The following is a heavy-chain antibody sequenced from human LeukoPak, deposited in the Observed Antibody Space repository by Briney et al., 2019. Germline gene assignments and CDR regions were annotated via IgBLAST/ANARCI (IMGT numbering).Heavy chain of an antibody. CDR2: IDSDGSGT. J-gene: IGHJ5*02. V-gene: IGHV3-74*01. CDR1: GFTFSSYG. CDR3: ARDSPRTGP. D-gene: IGHD1-1*01. Sequence: PGRSLRLSCAASGFTFSSYGMHWVRQVPGKGLVWVSHIDSDGSGTTYADSVKGRFTISRDNARNTLYLQMNSLRDEDTAVYYCARDSPRTGPWGQGTLVTVSS.